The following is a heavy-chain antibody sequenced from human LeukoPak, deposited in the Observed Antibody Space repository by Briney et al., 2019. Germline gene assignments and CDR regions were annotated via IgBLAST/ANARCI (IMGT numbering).Heavy chain of an antibody. CDR3: ARRLSSSWYGDYYFDY. CDR1: GGSISSSSYY. V-gene: IGHV4-39*01. D-gene: IGHD6-13*01. J-gene: IGHJ4*02. CDR2: IYYSGST. Sequence: PSETLSLTCAVSGGSISSSSYYRGWIRQPPGKGLEWIGGIYYSGSTYYNPSLKSRVTISVDSSNNQFSLNLSSVTAADTAVYYCARRLSSSWYGDYYFDYWGQGTLVTVSS.